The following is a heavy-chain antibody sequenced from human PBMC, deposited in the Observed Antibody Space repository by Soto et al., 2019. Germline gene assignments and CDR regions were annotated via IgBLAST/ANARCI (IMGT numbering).Heavy chain of an antibody. V-gene: IGHV3-33*01. CDR2: IWYDGSNK. CDR1: GFTFSSHG. D-gene: IGHD3-22*01. Sequence: GGSLRLSCAASGFTFSSHGMHWVRQSPGKGLEWVAVIWYDGSNKYYADSVKGRFTISRDNSENTLYLQMNSLRAEDTAVYYCARGGHYYDSSGYYPTYAFDIWGQGTMVTVSS. J-gene: IGHJ3*02. CDR3: ARGGHYYDSSGYYPTYAFDI.